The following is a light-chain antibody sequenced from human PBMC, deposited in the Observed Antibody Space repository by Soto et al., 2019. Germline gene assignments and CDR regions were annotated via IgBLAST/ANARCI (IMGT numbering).Light chain of an antibody. CDR1: QNIGRW. CDR2: HAS. CDR3: QQYNSYSWT. Sequence: DIQMTQSPSTLSASIGDRVTISCRASQNIGRWLAWYQQKPGTAPNLLIYHASSLRGGVPSRFSGGGSGTEFRLTISILQPDDIATYSCQQYNSYSWTFGQGTKVESK. J-gene: IGKJ1*01. V-gene: IGKV1-5*01.